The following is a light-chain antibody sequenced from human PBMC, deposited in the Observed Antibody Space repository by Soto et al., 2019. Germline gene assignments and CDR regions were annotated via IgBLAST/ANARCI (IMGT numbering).Light chain of an antibody. Sequence: EIVLTQSPATLSLSPGERATLSCRASQSVGSSLAWYQQKPGQAPRLLIYDASDRATGIPARFSGSGSGTDFTLTISSLEPEDFAVYYCQQRSKWPPITFGQGTRLEIK. CDR3: QQRSKWPPIT. V-gene: IGKV3-11*01. CDR2: DAS. J-gene: IGKJ5*01. CDR1: QSVGSS.